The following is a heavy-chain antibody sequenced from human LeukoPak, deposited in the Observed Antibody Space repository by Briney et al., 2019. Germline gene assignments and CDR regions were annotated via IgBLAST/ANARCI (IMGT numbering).Heavy chain of an antibody. CDR3: ARGEFDDSSGYGDAFDI. D-gene: IGHD3-22*01. CDR1: GGTFSSYA. Sequence: SVTVSCKASGGTFSSYAISWVRQAPGQGLEWMGGIIPIFGTANYAQKFQGRVTITTDESTSTAYMELSSLRSEDTAVYYCARGEFDDSSGYGDAFDIWGQGTMVTVSS. J-gene: IGHJ3*02. V-gene: IGHV1-69*05. CDR2: IIPIFGTA.